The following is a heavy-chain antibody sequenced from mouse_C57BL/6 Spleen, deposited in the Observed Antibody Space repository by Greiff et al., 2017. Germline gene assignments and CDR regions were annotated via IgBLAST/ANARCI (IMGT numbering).Heavy chain of an antibody. V-gene: IGHV1-39*01. CDR3: ARGYYPQAKDQ. CDR2: INPNYGST. J-gene: IGHJ4*01. Sequence: EVQLQQSGPELVKPGASVKMSCKASGYTFTDYSMNWVKQSTGQSLEWIGVINPNYGSTSYNQKFKGKATLTVDQSSSTAYMQLNSLTSEDSAIYYCARGYYPQAKDQWGKGTTGTVSS. D-gene: IGHD1-1*01. CDR1: GYTFTDYS.